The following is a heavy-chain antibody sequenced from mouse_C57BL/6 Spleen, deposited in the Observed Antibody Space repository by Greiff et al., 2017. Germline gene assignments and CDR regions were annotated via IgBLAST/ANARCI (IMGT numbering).Heavy chain of an antibody. CDR1: GFTFSSYA. Sequence: EVKVVESGGGLVKPGGSLKLSCAASGFTFSSYAMSWVRQTPEKRLEWVATISDGGSYTYYPDNVKGRFTISRDNAKNNLYLQMSLLKSEDTAMYYCASLYDYDVAAYWGQGTLVTVSA. D-gene: IGHD2-4*01. CDR2: ISDGGSYT. J-gene: IGHJ3*01. V-gene: IGHV5-4*03. CDR3: ASLYDYDVAAY.